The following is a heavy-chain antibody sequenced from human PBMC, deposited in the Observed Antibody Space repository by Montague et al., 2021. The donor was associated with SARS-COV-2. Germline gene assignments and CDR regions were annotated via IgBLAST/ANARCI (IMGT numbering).Heavy chain of an antibody. V-gene: IGHV6-1*01. CDR1: GDSVSSNSAT. D-gene: IGHD3-10*01. J-gene: IGHJ4*02. Sequence: CPISGDSVSSNSATWNWIRQSPSRGLEWLGRTYYRSKWSTNYAVSVQSRITVNPDTSKNHFSLQLNSVTPEGTAVYYCARGQNFGSGNSCNFDHWGQGTLVTVSS. CDR2: TYYRSKWST. CDR3: ARGQNFGSGNSCNFDH.